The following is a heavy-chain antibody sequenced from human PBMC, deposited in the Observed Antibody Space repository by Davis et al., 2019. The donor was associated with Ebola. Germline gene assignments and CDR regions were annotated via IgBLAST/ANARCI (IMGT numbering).Heavy chain of an antibody. V-gene: IGHV3-49*04. CDR2: IRSKRYDGTT. D-gene: IGHD1-26*01. Sequence: PGGSLRLSCTTSGFTFGDYAMTWVRQAPGKGLEWVGFIRSKRYDGTTQYAASVKGRFTISRDDSKSIAYLQINSLKTEDTAVYYCTRSYSAGYYGWYFDFWGQGTLVTVSS. CDR1: GFTFGDYA. J-gene: IGHJ4*02. CDR3: TRSYSAGYYGWYFDF.